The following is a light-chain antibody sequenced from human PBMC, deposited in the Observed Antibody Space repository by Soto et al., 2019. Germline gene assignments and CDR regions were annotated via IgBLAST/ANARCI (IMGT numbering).Light chain of an antibody. V-gene: IGLV2-11*01. CDR1: SSDVGGYSF. CDR2: DVR. CDR3: CSYAGMYSVI. J-gene: IGLJ2*01. Sequence: QSALTQPPSVSGSHGQSVTISCSGTSSDVGGYSFVSWYQQHPGNTPKLIIYDVRNRPSGLPDRFSGSKSGNTASLTISGLQAEYEAHYYCCSYAGMYSVIFGGGTKLTVL.